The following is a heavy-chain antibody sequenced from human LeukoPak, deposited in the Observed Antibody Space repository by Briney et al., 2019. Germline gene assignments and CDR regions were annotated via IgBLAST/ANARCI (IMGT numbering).Heavy chain of an antibody. J-gene: IGHJ6*03. D-gene: IGHD3-10*01. CDR3: ARDRARITMVRGLADLTYMDV. CDR2: IYTSGST. CDR1: GGSISSYY. V-gene: IGHV4-4*07. Sequence: PSETLSLTCTVSGGSISSYYWSWIRQPAGKGLEWIGRIYTSGSTNYNPSLKSRVTMSVDTSKNQFSLKLSSVTAADTAVYYCARDRARITMVRGLADLTYMDVWGKGTTVTVSS.